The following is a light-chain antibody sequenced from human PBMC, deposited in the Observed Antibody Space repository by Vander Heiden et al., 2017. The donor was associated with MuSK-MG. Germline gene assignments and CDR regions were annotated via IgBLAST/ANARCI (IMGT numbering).Light chain of an antibody. CDR1: QSISSW. Sequence: RVTITCRASQSISSWLAWYQQKPGKAPKLLIYKASSLESGVPSRFSGSGSGTEFTLTISSLQPDDFATYYCQHDNSSYWTFGQGTKVEIK. J-gene: IGKJ1*01. CDR3: QHDNSSYWT. V-gene: IGKV1-5*03. CDR2: KAS.